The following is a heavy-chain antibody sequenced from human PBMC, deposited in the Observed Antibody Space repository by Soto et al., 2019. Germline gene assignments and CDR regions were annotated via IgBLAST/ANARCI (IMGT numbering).Heavy chain of an antibody. CDR3: AKVYAGLRFDP. V-gene: IGHV3-23*01. J-gene: IGHJ5*02. CDR2: ITGSGDST. Sequence: PGWSLRLSCAASGFTFSRYAMSWVRQAPGKGLEWVSAITGSGDSTYYADAVKGRFTISRDNSKNTLYLQMSSLRAEDPAVYYCAKVYAGLRFDPWGQGTLVSVSS. CDR1: GFTFSRYA. D-gene: IGHD3-10*01.